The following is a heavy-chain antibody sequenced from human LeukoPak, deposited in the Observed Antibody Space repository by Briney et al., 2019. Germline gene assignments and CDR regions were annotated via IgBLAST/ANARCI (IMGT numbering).Heavy chain of an antibody. CDR1: GGSISSGSYY. CDR2: IYTSGST. CDR3: VLRSSARREGFDY. D-gene: IGHD2-2*01. J-gene: IGHJ4*02. V-gene: IGHV4-61*02. Sequence: SQTLSLTCTVSGGSISSGSYYWSWIRQPAGKGLEWIGRIYTSGSTNYNPSLKSRVTISVDTSKNQFSLKLSSVTAADTAVYCCVLRSSARREGFDYWGQGTLVTVSS.